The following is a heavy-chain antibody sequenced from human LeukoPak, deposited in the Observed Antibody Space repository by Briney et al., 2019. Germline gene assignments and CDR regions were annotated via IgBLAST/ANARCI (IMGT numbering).Heavy chain of an antibody. D-gene: IGHD3-22*01. Sequence: ASVKVSCKASGYTFTSYYMHWVRQAPGQGLEWMGWINLNSGGTNYAQKFQGRVTMTRDTSISTAYMELSRLRSDDTAVYYCARVSVVIYAFDIWGQGTMVTVSS. J-gene: IGHJ3*02. V-gene: IGHV1-2*02. CDR2: INLNSGGT. CDR3: ARVSVVIYAFDI. CDR1: GYTFTSYY.